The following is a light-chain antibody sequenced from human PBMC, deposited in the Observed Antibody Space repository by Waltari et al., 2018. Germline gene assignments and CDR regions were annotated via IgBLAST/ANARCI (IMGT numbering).Light chain of an antibody. CDR1: QSVLYSSNNKNY. CDR3: QQYYSTPGPT. CDR2: CAS. V-gene: IGKV4-1*01. J-gene: IGKJ4*01. Sequence: DIVMTQSQDSLAVSLGERATINCKSSQSVLYSSNNKNYLAWYQQKPGQPPKLLIYCASTRESGVPDRFSGSGSGTDFTLTINSLQAEDVAVYYCQQYYSTPGPTFGGGTKVEIK.